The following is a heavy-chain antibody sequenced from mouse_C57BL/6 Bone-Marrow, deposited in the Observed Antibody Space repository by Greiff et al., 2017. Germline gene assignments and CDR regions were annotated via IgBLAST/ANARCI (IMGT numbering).Heavy chain of an antibody. CDR2: ISDGGSYT. J-gene: IGHJ2*01. D-gene: IGHD1-1*01. CDR3: ARVYYGSSDPYFDY. Sequence: EVMLVESGGGLVKPGGSLKLSCAASGFTFSSYAMSWVRQTPEKRLEWVATISDGGSYTYYPDNVKGRFTISRDNAKNNLYLQMSHLKSEDTAMYYCARVYYGSSDPYFDYWGQGTTLTVSS. V-gene: IGHV5-4*03. CDR1: GFTFSSYA.